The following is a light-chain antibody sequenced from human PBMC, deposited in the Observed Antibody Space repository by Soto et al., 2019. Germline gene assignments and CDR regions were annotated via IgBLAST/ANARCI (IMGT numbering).Light chain of an antibody. J-gene: IGKJ2*01. V-gene: IGKV1-39*01. Sequence: DIQMTQSPSPLSASVGDRVTITCRASQSISNYLNWYQQKPGKAPKLLIYAASSLQSGVPSRFSGSGSGTDFTLTISSLQPEDFATYYCQQSYSTPRTFGQGTKLEIK. CDR1: QSISNY. CDR2: AAS. CDR3: QQSYSTPRT.